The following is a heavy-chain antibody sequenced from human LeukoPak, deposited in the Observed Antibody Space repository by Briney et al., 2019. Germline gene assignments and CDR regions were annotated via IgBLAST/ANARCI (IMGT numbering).Heavy chain of an antibody. CDR3: ARKSVGDPWDN. V-gene: IGHV1-2*02. D-gene: IGHD3-10*01. J-gene: IGHJ1*01. CDR1: GYTFTGYY. CDR2: INPNTGGT. Sequence: GASVTVSCKASGYTFTGYYMHWMRQAPGQGLDWMGSINPNTGGTNCAQKFQGRVTMTRDTSISTAYMELSRLTSDDTAVYYCARKSVGDPWDNWGQGTLVTVSS.